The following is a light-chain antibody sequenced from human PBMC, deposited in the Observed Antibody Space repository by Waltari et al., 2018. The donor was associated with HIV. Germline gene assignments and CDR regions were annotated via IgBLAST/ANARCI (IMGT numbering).Light chain of an antibody. Sequence: QSALTQPASVSGSPGQSITISCTGTTSNLCGYNLFPWYQHHPGKAPTLLIYDISFRPSGVSNRFFGSKSATTASLTISGLQAEDEADYYCSSYTTSSPFVFGTGTTVTVL. V-gene: IGLV2-14*03. J-gene: IGLJ1*01. CDR2: DIS. CDR1: TSNLCGYNL. CDR3: SSYTTSSPFV.